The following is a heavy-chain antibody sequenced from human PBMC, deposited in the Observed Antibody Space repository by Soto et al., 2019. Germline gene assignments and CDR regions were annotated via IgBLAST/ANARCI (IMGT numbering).Heavy chain of an antibody. D-gene: IGHD3-22*01. J-gene: IGHJ4*02. V-gene: IGHV1-18*01. CDR2: VSTNDDRT. Sequence: QVQLVQSGPEVKMPGASVKVSCKTSGYTFTAYGLAWLRQAPGQRPEWMGWVSTNDDRTNHAQKFQGRVTMTTDRSTTTTYMELRSLRADDTAVYYCTRELNTESSAYYAFAYWGQGTLVTVSS. CDR3: TRELNTESSAYYAFAY. CDR1: GYTFTAYG.